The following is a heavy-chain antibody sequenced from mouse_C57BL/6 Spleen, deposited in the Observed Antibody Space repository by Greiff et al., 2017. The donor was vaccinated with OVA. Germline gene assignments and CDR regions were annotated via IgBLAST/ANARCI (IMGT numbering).Heavy chain of an antibody. V-gene: IGHV1-80*01. CDR2: IYPGDGDT. D-gene: IGHD2-1*01. J-gene: IGHJ2*01. Sequence: QVHVKQSGAELVKPGASVKISCKASGYAFSSYWMNWVKQRPGKGLEWIGQIYPGDGDTNYNGKFKGKATLTADKSSSTAYMQLSSLTSEDSAVYFCARHNYGNYYFDYWGQGTTLTVSS. CDR3: ARHNYGNYYFDY. CDR1: GYAFSSYW.